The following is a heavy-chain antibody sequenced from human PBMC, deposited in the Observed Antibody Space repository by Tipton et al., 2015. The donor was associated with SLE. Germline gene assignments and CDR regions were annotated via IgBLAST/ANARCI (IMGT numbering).Heavy chain of an antibody. Sequence: TLSLTCSFSGGSISNGGYYWTWIRQHPGKGLEWIGYIYYTGKTVYNPSLKSRLTISVDTSHNQFSLRLSSMTAADTAMYYCVRDQVGVGDFDYWGQGALVTVSS. CDR3: VRDQVGVGDFDY. CDR2: IYYTGKT. V-gene: IGHV4-31*03. J-gene: IGHJ4*02. D-gene: IGHD3-16*01. CDR1: GGSISNGGYY.